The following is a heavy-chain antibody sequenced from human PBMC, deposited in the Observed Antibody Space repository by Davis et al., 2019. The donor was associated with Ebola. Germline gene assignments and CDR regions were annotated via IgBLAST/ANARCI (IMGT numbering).Heavy chain of an antibody. CDR1: GGSISSGSYY. D-gene: IGHD3-16*02. CDR3: ARAGSYRPYYFDY. CDR2: INHSGST. Sequence: PSETLSLTCTVSGGSISSGSYYWSWIRQPPGKGLEWIGEINHSGSTNYNPSLKSRVTISVDTSKNQFSLKLSSVTAADTAVYYCARAGSYRPYYFDYWGQGTLVTVSS. J-gene: IGHJ4*02. V-gene: IGHV4-39*07.